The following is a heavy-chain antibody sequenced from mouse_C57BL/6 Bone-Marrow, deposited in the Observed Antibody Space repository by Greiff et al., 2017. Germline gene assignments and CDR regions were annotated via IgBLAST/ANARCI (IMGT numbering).Heavy chain of an antibody. CDR3: AWPNGSSLCYFDV. J-gene: IGHJ1*03. Sequence: DVKLVESGGGLVKPGGSLKLSCAASGFTFSDYGMHWVRQAPEKGLEWVAYISSGSSTIYTAAPVKGRFTISRANAKNTLLLKMTSLRYEDTAMYYCAWPNGSSLCYFDVWGTGTTVTVSS. V-gene: IGHV5-17*01. CDR2: ISSGSSTI. CDR1: GFTFSDYG. D-gene: IGHD1-1*01.